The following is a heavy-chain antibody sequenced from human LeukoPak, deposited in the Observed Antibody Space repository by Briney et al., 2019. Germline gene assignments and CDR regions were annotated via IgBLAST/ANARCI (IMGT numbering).Heavy chain of an antibody. D-gene: IGHD5-24*01. J-gene: IGHJ5*02. CDR2: IYHSGTT. CDR3: ARQEMATIYNWFDP. Sequence: GYIYHSGTTYYNPSLKSRVTISVDRSKNQFSLKLSSVTAADTAAYYCARQEMATIYNWFDPWGQGTLVTVSS. V-gene: IGHV4-30-2*01.